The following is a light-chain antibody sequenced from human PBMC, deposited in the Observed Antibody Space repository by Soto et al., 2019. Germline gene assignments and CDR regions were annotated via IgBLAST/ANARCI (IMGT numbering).Light chain of an antibody. CDR1: QSISSW. CDR2: DAS. J-gene: IGKJ1*01. Sequence: DIQMTQSPSTLSASVGDRVTITCRASQSISSWLAWYQQKPGKAPKLLIYDASSLESGVPSRFSVSGSGTEFTLTISSLQPDDFATYYCQQYNSYSRTFGQGTKVEF. CDR3: QQYNSYSRT. V-gene: IGKV1-5*01.